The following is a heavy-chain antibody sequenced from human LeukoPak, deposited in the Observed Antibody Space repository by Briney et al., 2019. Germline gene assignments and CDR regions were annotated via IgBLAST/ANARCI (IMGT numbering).Heavy chain of an antibody. CDR3: ARDKPHWRAFDI. J-gene: IGHJ3*02. CDR1: GGSISSSSYY. CDR2: IYHSGST. V-gene: IGHV4-30-2*01. Sequence: SSETLSLTCTVSGGSISSSSYYWGWIRQPPGKGLEWIGYIYHSGSTYYNPSLKSRVTISVDRSKNQFSLKLSSVTAADTAVYYCARDKPHWRAFDIWGQGTMVTVSS.